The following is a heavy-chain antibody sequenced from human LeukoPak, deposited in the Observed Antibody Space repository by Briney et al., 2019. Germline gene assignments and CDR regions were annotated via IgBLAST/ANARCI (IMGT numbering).Heavy chain of an antibody. Sequence: ASVKVSCKASGYTFTGYYMHWVRQAPGQGLEWMGWINPNSGGTNYAQKFQGRVTMTRDTSISTAYMELSRLRSDDTAVYYCARNQGLRYFDWLLSGSSPYFDYWGQGTLVTVSS. CDR2: INPNSGGT. J-gene: IGHJ4*02. CDR1: GYTFTGYY. V-gene: IGHV1-2*02. D-gene: IGHD3-9*01. CDR3: ARNQGLRYFDWLLSGSSPYFDY.